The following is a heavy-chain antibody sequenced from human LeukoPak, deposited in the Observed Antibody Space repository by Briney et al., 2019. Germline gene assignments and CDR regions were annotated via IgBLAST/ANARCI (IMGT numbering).Heavy chain of an antibody. CDR2: INHSGST. CDR1: GGSFSGYY. V-gene: IGHV4-34*01. D-gene: IGHD3-10*01. CDR3: ARRYYGSGTPRGFDY. J-gene: IGHJ4*02. Sequence: KPSETLSLTCAVYGGSFSGYYWSWIRQPPGKGLEWIGEINHSGSTNYNPSLKSRVTISVDTSKNQFSLKLSSVTAADTAVYYCARRYYGSGTPRGFDYWGQGTLVTVSS.